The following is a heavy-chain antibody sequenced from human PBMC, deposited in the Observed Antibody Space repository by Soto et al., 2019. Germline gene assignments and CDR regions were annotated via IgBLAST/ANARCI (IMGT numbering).Heavy chain of an antibody. CDR3: ARDGSSLNYSYYYGMDV. J-gene: IGHJ6*02. CDR2: ISAYNGNT. D-gene: IGHD6-13*01. V-gene: IGHV1-18*04. Sequence: QVQLVQSGAEVKKPGASVKVSCKASGYTFTSYGISWVRQAPGQGLEWMGWISAYNGNTNYAQKLQGRVTMTTDTSTSTAYMELRSMRSDDTAVYYCARDGSSLNYSYYYGMDVWGQGTTVTVSS. CDR1: GYTFTSYG.